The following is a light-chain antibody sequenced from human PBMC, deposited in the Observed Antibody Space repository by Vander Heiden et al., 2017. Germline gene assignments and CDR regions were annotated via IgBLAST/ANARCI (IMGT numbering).Light chain of an antibody. CDR1: QDISNY. CDR3: QQDDNLPFT. Sequence: DIQMTQSPSSLSPSVGDRVTITCQASQDISNYLNWYQQKPGKAPKLLIYDASNLETGVPSRFSGSGSGTDFTFTISSLQPEDFATYYCQQDDNLPFTFGHGTKVDIK. V-gene: IGKV1-33*01. CDR2: DAS. J-gene: IGKJ3*01.